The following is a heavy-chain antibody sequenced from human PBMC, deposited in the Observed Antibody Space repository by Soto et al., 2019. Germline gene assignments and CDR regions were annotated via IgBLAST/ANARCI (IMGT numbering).Heavy chain of an antibody. CDR1: GGTFSGYY. V-gene: IGHV4-34*01. Sequence: SETLSLTCAVYGGTFSGYYWSWIRQPPGKGLEWIGEINHSGSTNYNPSLKSRVTISVDTSKNQFSLKLSSVTAADTAVYYCARGPFTIFGVVIPYYYYGMDVWGQGTTVT. J-gene: IGHJ6*02. CDR3: ARGPFTIFGVVIPYYYYGMDV. D-gene: IGHD3-3*01. CDR2: INHSGST.